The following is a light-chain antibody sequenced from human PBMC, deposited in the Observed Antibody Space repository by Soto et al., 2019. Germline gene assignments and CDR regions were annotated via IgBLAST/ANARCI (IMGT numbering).Light chain of an antibody. Sequence: DLQMTQSPSSLSASVGDRVTIACRASQSISNYLNWYQQRPGKAPKLLIYAASSLQSGVPSRFSGSGSGTDFTLTISSLQPEDFVTYYCQQTYSTPITFGQGTRLEI. J-gene: IGKJ5*01. CDR2: AAS. CDR3: QQTYSTPIT. CDR1: QSISNY. V-gene: IGKV1-39*01.